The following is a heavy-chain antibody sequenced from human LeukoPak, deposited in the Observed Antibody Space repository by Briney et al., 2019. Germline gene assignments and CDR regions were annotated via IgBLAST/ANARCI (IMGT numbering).Heavy chain of an antibody. Sequence: PGRSLRLSCAPSGFTFCRHGMHWVRQAPGKGLEWVAIISNDGSRKYYAHSVEGRFTISRDNSKNTLYLQMDSLRAEDTAVYYCARDRAWNYFDYWGQGTLVTVSS. CDR1: GFTFCRHG. V-gene: IGHV3-30*03. D-gene: IGHD3-3*01. J-gene: IGHJ4*02. CDR3: ARDRAWNYFDY. CDR2: ISNDGSRK.